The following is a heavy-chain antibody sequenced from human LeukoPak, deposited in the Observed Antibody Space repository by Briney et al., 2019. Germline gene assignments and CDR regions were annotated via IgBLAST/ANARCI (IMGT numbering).Heavy chain of an antibody. D-gene: IGHD6-19*01. CDR2: IYTSGST. CDR1: GGSISSGSYY. J-gene: IGHJ2*01. CDR3: ARIHSSGWSGSYWYFDL. V-gene: IGHV4-61*02. Sequence: SETLSLTCTVSGGSISSGSYYWSWIRQPAGKGLEWIGRIYTSGSTNYNPSLKRRVTISVDTSKNQFSLKLSSVTAADTAVYYCARIHSSGWSGSYWYFDLWGRGTLVTVSS.